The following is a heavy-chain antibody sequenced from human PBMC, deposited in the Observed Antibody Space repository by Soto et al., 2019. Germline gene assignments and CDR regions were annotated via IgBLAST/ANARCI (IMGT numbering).Heavy chain of an antibody. CDR1: GFSVSDYA. J-gene: IGHJ6*02. V-gene: IGHV3-23*01. CDR2: ISGSGDGT. D-gene: IGHD2-8*01. Sequence: GGSLRLSCAASGFSVSDYAMSWVRQAPGKGLEWVSSISGSGDGTYYGDSVKGRFTLSRDTSQKTLYLQMNNLRGEDTAVYFCTKSRRSVLMVYGFGGMDVWGRGTTVTVSS. CDR3: TKSRRSVLMVYGFGGMDV.